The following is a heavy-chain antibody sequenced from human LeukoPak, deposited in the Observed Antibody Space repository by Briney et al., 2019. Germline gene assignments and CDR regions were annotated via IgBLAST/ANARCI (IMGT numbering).Heavy chain of an antibody. Sequence: ASVKVSCKASGYTFTSYGVSWVRQAPGQGLEWMGWISAYNGNTNYAQKLQGRVTMTTDTSTSTAYMELRSLRSEDMAVYYCARGGGGYCSGGSCSYHFDYWGQGTLVTVSS. D-gene: IGHD2-15*01. V-gene: IGHV1-18*03. CDR2: ISAYNGNT. CDR3: ARGGGGYCSGGSCSYHFDY. J-gene: IGHJ4*02. CDR1: GYTFTSYG.